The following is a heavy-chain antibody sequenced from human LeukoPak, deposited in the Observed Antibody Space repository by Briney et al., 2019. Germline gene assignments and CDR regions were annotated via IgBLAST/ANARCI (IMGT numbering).Heavy chain of an antibody. J-gene: IGHJ6*02. D-gene: IGHD1-26*01. CDR1: AFTFSTYD. V-gene: IGHV3-21*05. CDR3: ARSGNLPLGYYGMDV. Sequence: PGGSLRLSCAASAFTFSTYDMNWVRQAPGKGLEWISYISSGSSSIYYADSVKGRFTISRDNAKNSLYLQMSSLRAEDTAVYYCARSGNLPLGYYGMDVWGQGTTVTVSS. CDR2: ISSGSSSI.